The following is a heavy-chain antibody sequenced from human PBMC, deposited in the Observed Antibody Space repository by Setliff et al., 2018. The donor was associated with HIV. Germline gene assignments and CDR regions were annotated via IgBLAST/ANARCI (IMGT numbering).Heavy chain of an antibody. CDR2: IYYSGST. CDR3: ARQDSYSYGYNY. Sequence: SETLSLTCTVSGGSISSSSYYWGWIRQPPGKGLEWIGSIYYSGSTYYNPSLKSRVTISVDTSKNQFSLKLSSVTAADTAVYYCARQDSYSYGYNYWGQGTLVTVSS. J-gene: IGHJ4*02. V-gene: IGHV4-39*01. CDR1: GGSISSSSYY. D-gene: IGHD5-18*01.